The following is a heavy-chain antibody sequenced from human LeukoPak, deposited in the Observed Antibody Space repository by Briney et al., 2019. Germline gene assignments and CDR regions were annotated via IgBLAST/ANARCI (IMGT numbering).Heavy chain of an antibody. CDR3: ARGGSYLSAFDI. CDR2: IYSGGST. J-gene: IGHJ3*02. D-gene: IGHD1-26*01. CDR1: GFTVSSNS. Sequence: PGGSLRLSCTVSGFTVSSNSMSWVRQAPGKGLEWVSIIYSGGSTFYADSVKGRFTISRDNSKNTLYLQMNSLRGEGTAVYYCARGGSYLSAFDIWGQGTMVTVSS. V-gene: IGHV3-53*01.